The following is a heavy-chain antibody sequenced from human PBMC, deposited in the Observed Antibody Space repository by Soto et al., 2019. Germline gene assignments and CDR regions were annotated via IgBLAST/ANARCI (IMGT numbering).Heavy chain of an antibody. CDR1: GFTFSSYA. Sequence: PGGSLRLSXAASGFTFSSYAMTWVRQAPGKGLGWVSVIGGSGGGTYYADSVKGRFTISRDNSKNTLYLQMNSLRAEDTAVYYCAKGTANWNFGYFDYWGQGTLVTVSS. V-gene: IGHV3-23*01. D-gene: IGHD1-7*01. CDR3: AKGTANWNFGYFDY. CDR2: IGGSGGGT. J-gene: IGHJ4*02.